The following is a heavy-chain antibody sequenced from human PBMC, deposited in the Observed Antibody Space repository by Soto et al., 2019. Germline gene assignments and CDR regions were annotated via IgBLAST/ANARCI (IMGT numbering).Heavy chain of an antibody. Sequence: GSLRLSCAASGFTFSSYSMNWVRQAPGKGLEWVSSISSSSSYIYYADSVKGRFTISRDNAKNSLYLQMNSLRAEDTAVYYCARDASISSWYDYWGQGTLVTVSS. CDR2: ISSSSSYI. CDR1: GFTFSSYS. V-gene: IGHV3-21*01. J-gene: IGHJ4*02. D-gene: IGHD6-13*01. CDR3: ARDASISSWYDY.